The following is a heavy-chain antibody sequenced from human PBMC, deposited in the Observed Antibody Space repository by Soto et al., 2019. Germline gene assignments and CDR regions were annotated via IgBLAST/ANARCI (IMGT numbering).Heavy chain of an antibody. Sequence: GGSLRLSCAASGFSFSISPMHWVRQAPGKGPEWVALISYDGTNKFYADSMKGRFTISRDNSKSTLYLQVDSLKPEDAAVYYCARDPKTSGGQHWAFNYFDSWGQGTLVTVSS. CDR3: ARDPKTSGGQHWAFNYFDS. CDR2: ISYDGTNK. D-gene: IGHD7-27*01. CDR1: GFSFSISP. J-gene: IGHJ4*02. V-gene: IGHV3-30-3*01.